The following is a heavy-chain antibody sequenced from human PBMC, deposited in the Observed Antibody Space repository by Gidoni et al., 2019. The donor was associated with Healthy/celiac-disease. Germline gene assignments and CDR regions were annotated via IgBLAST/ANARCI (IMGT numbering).Heavy chain of an antibody. CDR1: GGSCSGYY. CDR3: ATMRITMVRGFDY. CDR2: INHSGST. Sequence: QVQLQQRGAGLLKPSETLSLTCAVYGGSCSGYYWRWIRQPPGKGLEWIGEINHSGSTNYNRSLKSRVTISVDTSKNQFSLKLSSVTAADTAVYYCATMRITMVRGFDYWGQGTLVTVSS. J-gene: IGHJ4*02. D-gene: IGHD3-10*01. V-gene: IGHV4-34*01.